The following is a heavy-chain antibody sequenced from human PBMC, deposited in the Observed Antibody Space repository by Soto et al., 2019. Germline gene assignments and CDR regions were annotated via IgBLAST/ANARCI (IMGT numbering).Heavy chain of an antibody. V-gene: IGHV3-66*01. CDR3: ATLTKYDILTGFYPG. CDR2: IYSDGST. Sequence: GGSLRLSCAASGFTVNSNYMSWVRQAPGKGLEWVSVIYSDGSTYYADSVKGRFIISRDNSNNTLYFQMNSLRAEDTAVCYCATLTKYDILTGFYPGWGQGSLVTVSS. J-gene: IGHJ4*02. D-gene: IGHD3-9*01. CDR1: GFTVNSNY.